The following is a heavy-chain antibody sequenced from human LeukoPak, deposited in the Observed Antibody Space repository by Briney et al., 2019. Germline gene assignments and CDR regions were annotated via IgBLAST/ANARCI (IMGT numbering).Heavy chain of an antibody. CDR2: INPNSGGT. D-gene: IGHD3-22*01. CDR3: ARGLGYYYDSSGYPH. J-gene: IGHJ4*02. Sequence: ASVKVSCKASGYTFTGYYMHWVRQAPGQGLGWMGWINPNSGGTNYAQKFQGRVTMTRDTSISTAYMELSRLRSDDTAVYYCARGLGYYYDSSGYPHWGQGTLVTVSS. V-gene: IGHV1-2*02. CDR1: GYTFTGYY.